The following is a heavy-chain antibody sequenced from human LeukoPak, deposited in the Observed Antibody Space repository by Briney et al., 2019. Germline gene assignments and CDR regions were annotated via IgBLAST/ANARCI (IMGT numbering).Heavy chain of an antibody. CDR1: GFTFSSYS. CDR3: ARARGYYDSSGYYYGY. J-gene: IGHJ4*02. CDR2: ISSSSSYI. Sequence: GGSLRLSCAASGFTFSSYSTNWVRQAPGKGLEWVSSISSSSSYIYYADSVKGRFTISRDNAKNSLYLQMNSLRAEDTAVYYCARARGYYDSSGYYYGYWGQGTLVTVSS. D-gene: IGHD3-22*01. V-gene: IGHV3-21*01.